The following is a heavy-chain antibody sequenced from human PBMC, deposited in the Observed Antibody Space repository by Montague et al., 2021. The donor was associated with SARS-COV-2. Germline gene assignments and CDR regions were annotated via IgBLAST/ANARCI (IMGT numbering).Heavy chain of an antibody. Sequence: SETLSLTCTVSGASFSGNYWTWLRQSPGKGLEWMGEVNSCGSTNXNPSYKSRVVISVDTSKNQFSLSLRSLTAADTATYFCARSHYGDYFDFWGHGTQVTVSS. D-gene: IGHD4-17*01. V-gene: IGHV4-34*01. CDR3: ARSHYGDYFDF. CDR2: VNSCGST. CDR1: GASFSGNY. J-gene: IGHJ4*01.